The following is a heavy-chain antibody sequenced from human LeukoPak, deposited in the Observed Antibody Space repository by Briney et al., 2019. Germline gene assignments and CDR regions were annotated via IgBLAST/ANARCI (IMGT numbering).Heavy chain of an antibody. CDR3: ARDHGEIAFDI. CDR1: GFTFSSYW. CDR2: INSDGSTT. V-gene: IGHV3-74*01. Sequence: GGSLRLSCAASGFTFSSYWMHWVRQAPGKGLVWVSRINSDGSTTTYADSVKGRFTISRDNSKNTLYLQMNSLRAEDTAVYYCARDHGEIAFDIWGQGTMVTVSS. D-gene: IGHD4-17*01. J-gene: IGHJ3*02.